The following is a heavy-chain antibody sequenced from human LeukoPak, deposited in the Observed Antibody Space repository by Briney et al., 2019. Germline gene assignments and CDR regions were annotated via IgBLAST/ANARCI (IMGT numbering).Heavy chain of an antibody. CDR1: GGTFSSYA. Sequence: SVKVSCKASGGTFSSYAISWVRQAPGQGLEWMGRIIPILGIANYAQKFQGRVTITADKSTSTAYMELSSLRSEDTAVYYCAREARITAVGYYGMDVWGQGTTVTVSS. CDR2: IIPILGIA. V-gene: IGHV1-69*04. CDR3: AREARITAVGYYGMDV. D-gene: IGHD3-10*01. J-gene: IGHJ6*02.